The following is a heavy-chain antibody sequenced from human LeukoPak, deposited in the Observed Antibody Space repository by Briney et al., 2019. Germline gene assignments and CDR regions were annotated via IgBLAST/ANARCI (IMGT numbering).Heavy chain of an antibody. J-gene: IGHJ4*02. CDR2: FDPEDGET. V-gene: IGHV1-24*01. CDR3: ATDLTTLAHFYDSSGYAFDD. D-gene: IGHD3-22*01. CDR1: GYTLTELS. Sequence: GASVTVSCKVSGYTLTELSMHWVRQAPGKGREWMGGFDPEDGETIYAQKFQGRVTMTEDTSTDTGYLELSSLRSEDTAVYYCATDLTTLAHFYDSSGYAFDDWGQGTLVTVSS.